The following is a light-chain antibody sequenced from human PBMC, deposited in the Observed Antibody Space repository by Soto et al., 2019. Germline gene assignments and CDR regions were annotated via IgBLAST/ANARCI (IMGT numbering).Light chain of an antibody. CDR1: QSVSGC. V-gene: IGKV3-11*01. J-gene: IGKJ4*01. Sequence: EIVLTQSPATLSLSPGESATLSCRASQSVSGCLAWYQQKPGQAPRLLIYDASNRATGIPARFSGSGSGTDFTLTISSLEPEDFAVYYCQQRCNWPPVTFGGGTKVDIK. CDR2: DAS. CDR3: QQRCNWPPVT.